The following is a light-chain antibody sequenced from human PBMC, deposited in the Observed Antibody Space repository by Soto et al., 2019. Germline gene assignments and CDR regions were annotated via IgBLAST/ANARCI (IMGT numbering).Light chain of an antibody. CDR1: SSDVGGYNY. J-gene: IGLJ2*01. CDR3: RSYTSSSTVV. Sequence: QSVLTQPASVSGSPGQSITISCTGTSSDVGGYNYVSWYQQHPGKAPKLIIYDVSNRPSGVSNRFSGSKSGNTASLTISGLQAEDEADYYCRSYTSSSTVVFGGGTKLTVL. V-gene: IGLV2-14*01. CDR2: DVS.